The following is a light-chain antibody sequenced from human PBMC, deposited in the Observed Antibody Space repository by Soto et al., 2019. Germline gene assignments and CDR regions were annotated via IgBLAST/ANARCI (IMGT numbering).Light chain of an antibody. Sequence: DIVMTQSPDSLSVSLGERATINCKSSQSVLYSSNNKNYLAWYKQRPGQPPKLLIYLASTRESGVPDRFSGSGSGTDFTLTIRSLQAEDVAVDYCQQHYDIPITFGPGTKVDIK. CDR1: QSVLYSSNNKNY. CDR3: QQHYDIPIT. V-gene: IGKV4-1*01. CDR2: LAS. J-gene: IGKJ3*01.